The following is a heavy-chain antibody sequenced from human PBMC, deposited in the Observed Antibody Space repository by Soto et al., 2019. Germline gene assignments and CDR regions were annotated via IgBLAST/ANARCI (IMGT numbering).Heavy chain of an antibody. J-gene: IGHJ4*02. CDR3: ARGGYGNRVRHVGGFDY. CDR1: GGSISSGGYS. CDR2: IYHSGST. V-gene: IGHV4-30-2*01. Sequence: QLQLQESGSGLVKPSQTLSLTCAVSGGSISSGGYSWSWIRQPPGKGLEWIGYIYHSGSTYYNPSLKSRVTISVDRSKNQFSPKLSSVTAADTAVYHCARGGYGNRVRHVGGFDYWGQGTLVTVSS. D-gene: IGHD5-12*01.